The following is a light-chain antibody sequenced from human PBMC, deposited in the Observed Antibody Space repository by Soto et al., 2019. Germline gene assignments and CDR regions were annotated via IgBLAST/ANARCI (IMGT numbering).Light chain of an antibody. Sequence: TQSPATLSVSPGQRAILSCWASQSISSNLAWYQQKPGQAPRLLIYDASSRATGIPARFSGSGSGTEFTLTISSLESEDFAVSYCQQYDDWPPWTFGQGTKVEI. J-gene: IGKJ1*01. CDR2: DAS. V-gene: IGKV3-15*01. CDR3: QQYDDWPPWT. CDR1: QSISSN.